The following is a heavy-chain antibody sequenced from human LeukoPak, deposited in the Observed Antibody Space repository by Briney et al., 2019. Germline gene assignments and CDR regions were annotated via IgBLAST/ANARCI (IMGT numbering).Heavy chain of an antibody. Sequence: SETLSLTCTVSDDSISSTLFYWVWIRQPPGKGLESIGTINYSGGTYYNPSLKSRVTMSMDASKKQFSLKLTSVTAADMAVYYCARVNYGGNGLIDYWGQGTLVTVSS. CDR2: INYSGGT. CDR1: DDSISSTLFY. V-gene: IGHV4-39*07. CDR3: ARVNYGGNGLIDY. J-gene: IGHJ4*02. D-gene: IGHD4-23*01.